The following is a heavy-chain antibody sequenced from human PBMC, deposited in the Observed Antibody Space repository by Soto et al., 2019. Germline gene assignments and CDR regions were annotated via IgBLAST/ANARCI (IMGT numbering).Heavy chain of an antibody. CDR2: INHSGST. D-gene: IGHD1-26*01. CDR1: GGSFSGYY. CDR3: ASVPHLRSHSGSYYLFDY. J-gene: IGHJ4*02. Sequence: PSETLSLTCAVYGGSFSGYYWSWIRQPPGKGLEWIGEINHSGSTNYNPSLKSRVTISVDTSKNQFSLKLSSVTAADTAVYYCASVPHLRSHSGSYYLFDYWGQGTLVTVSS. V-gene: IGHV4-34*01.